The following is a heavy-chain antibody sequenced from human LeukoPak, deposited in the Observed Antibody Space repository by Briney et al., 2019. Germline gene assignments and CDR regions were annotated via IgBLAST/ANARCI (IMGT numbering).Heavy chain of an antibody. CDR2: IGADGVTT. CDR3: AKTWFGDLEIRFDP. J-gene: IGHJ5*02. D-gene: IGHD3-10*01. V-gene: IGHV3-23*01. CDR1: GFTFTSFP. Sequence: GESLKISCAASGFTFTSFPMSWVRRAPGKGLEYLSLIGADGVTTYYADSVKGRFTISRDNSNNTLYLQMNSLRAGDTAAYCCAKTWFGDLEIRFDPWGQGTLVTVSS.